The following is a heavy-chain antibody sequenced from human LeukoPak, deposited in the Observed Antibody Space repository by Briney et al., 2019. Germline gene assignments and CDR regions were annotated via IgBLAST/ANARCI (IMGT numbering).Heavy chain of an antibody. J-gene: IGHJ4*01. CDR1: GGSISSSSYY. CDR2: IYYSGST. D-gene: IGHD3-10*01. CDR3: ARGRFGELLEHDY. Sequence: SETLSLTCTVSGGSISSSSYYWGWIRQPPGKGLEWIGSIYYSGSTYYNPSLKSRVTISVDTSKNQFSLKLSSVTAADTAVYYCARGRFGELLEHDYWGQGTLVTVSS. V-gene: IGHV4-39*01.